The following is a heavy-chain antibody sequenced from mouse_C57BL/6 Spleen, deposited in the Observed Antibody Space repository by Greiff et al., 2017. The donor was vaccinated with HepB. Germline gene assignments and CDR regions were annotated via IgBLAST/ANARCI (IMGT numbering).Heavy chain of an antibody. CDR3: ARVHYYGSSDWYFDV. Sequence: EVKLMESGGGLVKPGGSLKLSCAASGFTFSSYAMSWVRQTPEKRLEWVATISDGGSYTYYPDNVKGRFTISRDNAKNNLYLQMSHLKSEDTAMYYCARVHYYGSSDWYFDVWGTGTTVTVSS. CDR2: ISDGGSYT. J-gene: IGHJ1*03. V-gene: IGHV5-4*03. D-gene: IGHD1-1*01. CDR1: GFTFSSYA.